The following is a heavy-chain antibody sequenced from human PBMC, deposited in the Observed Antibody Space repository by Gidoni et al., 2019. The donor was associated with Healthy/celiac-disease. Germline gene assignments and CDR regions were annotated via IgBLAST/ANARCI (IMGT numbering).Heavy chain of an antibody. V-gene: IGHV3-74*01. Sequence: EVQLVESGGGLVQPGGSLRLSCAASGFTFSSYGMPWVRQAPGTGLVWVSRSNSDGSSTSYADSVKGRFTISRDNAKNTLYLQMNSLRAEDTAVYYCAKSPDDIVVVVAATPEGYFDYWGQGTLVTVSS. J-gene: IGHJ4*02. D-gene: IGHD2-15*01. CDR1: GFTFSSYG. CDR2: SNSDGSST. CDR3: AKSPDDIVVVVAATPEGYFDY.